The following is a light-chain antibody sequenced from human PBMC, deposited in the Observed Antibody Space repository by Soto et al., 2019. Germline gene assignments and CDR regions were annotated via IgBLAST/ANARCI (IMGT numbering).Light chain of an antibody. J-gene: IGKJ5*01. Sequence: EIVLTQSPGTLSLSPEERATLSCRASQIVSSTYLAWFQQKPGQAPRLLIYDASKRATGIPDRFSGSGSETDFTLTISSLEPEDLGVYYCLHRMNWPLTFGQGTRLEIK. CDR3: LHRMNWPLT. CDR1: QIVSSTY. V-gene: IGKV3D-20*02. CDR2: DAS.